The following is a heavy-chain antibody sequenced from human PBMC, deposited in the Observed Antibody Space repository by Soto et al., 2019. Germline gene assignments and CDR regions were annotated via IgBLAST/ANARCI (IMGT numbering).Heavy chain of an antibody. CDR1: GGCISSSSYY. J-gene: IGHJ4*02. D-gene: IGHD3-3*01. CDR2: IYYSWST. Sequence: PSETVSLTCTVSGGCISSSSYYWGWIRQPPGKGLEWLGSIYYSWSTYQNLSLKSRVTISADTANNQFSLKLSSVTAADTAVYYCARHPLNYDFRTYFDYWGQGTLVTVSS. CDR3: ARHPLNYDFRTYFDY. V-gene: IGHV4-39*01.